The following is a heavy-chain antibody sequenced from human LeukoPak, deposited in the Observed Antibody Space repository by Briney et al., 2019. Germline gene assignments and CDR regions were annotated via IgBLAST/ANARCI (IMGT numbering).Heavy chain of an antibody. CDR3: ARGTTPEYFQH. CDR1: GYTFTSYG. CDR2: VSAYNGNT. V-gene: IGHV1-18*01. D-gene: IGHD4-17*01. J-gene: IGHJ1*01. Sequence: ASVTVSCTSSGYTFTSYGISWVRPAPGQGLEWMGWVSAYNGNTNYAQKLQGRVTMTTDTSTSTAYMELRSLRSDDTAVYYCARGTTPEYFQHWGQGTLVTVSS.